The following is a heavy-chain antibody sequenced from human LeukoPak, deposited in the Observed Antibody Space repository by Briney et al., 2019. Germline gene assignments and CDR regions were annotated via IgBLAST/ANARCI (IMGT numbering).Heavy chain of an antibody. CDR2: IYNSGST. D-gene: IGHD5-18*01. CDR1: GGSISSYY. Sequence: SETLSLTCTVSGGSISSYYWSWIRQPPGKGLEWIGYIYNSGSTNYNPSLKSRVTISVDTSKNQFSLKLSSVTAADTAVYYCARGYTSRFWYFDLWGRATLVTVSS. CDR3: ARGYTSRFWYFDL. J-gene: IGHJ2*01. V-gene: IGHV4-59*08.